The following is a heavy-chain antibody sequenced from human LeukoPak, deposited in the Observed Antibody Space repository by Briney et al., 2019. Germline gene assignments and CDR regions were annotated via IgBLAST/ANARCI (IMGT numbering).Heavy chain of an antibody. J-gene: IGHJ4*02. CDR1: GFTFSSYS. D-gene: IGHD1-26*01. CDR2: ISSSSSYI. Sequence: GGSLRLSCAASGFTFSSYSMNWVRQAPGKGLEWVSSISSSSSYIYYADSVKGRFTISRDNAKNSLYLQMNSLRAEGTAVYYCARAKWELTLDYWGQGTLVTVSS. CDR3: ARAKWELTLDY. V-gene: IGHV3-21*01.